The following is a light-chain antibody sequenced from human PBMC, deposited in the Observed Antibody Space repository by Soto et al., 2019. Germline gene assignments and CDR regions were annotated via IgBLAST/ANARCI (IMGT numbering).Light chain of an antibody. V-gene: IGKV1-5*03. J-gene: IGKJ1*01. CDR2: KTS. CDR3: QYYNNYCWT. CDR1: QSISSW. Sequence: DIQLTQSPSTLSASVGDRVTITCRASQSISSWLAWYQQKPGKAPKFLIYKTSNLESGVPSRFSGSGSGTGFTLTVRSLQPGDFATYYCQYYNNYCWTFGQGTKVEIK.